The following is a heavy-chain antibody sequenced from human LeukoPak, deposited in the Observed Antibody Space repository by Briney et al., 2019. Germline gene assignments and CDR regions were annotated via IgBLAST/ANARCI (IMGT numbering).Heavy chain of an antibody. J-gene: IGHJ3*02. CDR1: GFTFDDYA. CDR2: ISWNSGSI. Sequence: GGSLRLSCAASGFTFDDYAMHWVRQVPGKGLEWVSGISWNSGSIGYADSVKGRFTISRDNAKNSLYLQMNSLRAEDTAVYYCARDHHRRLYDSQARDTFDIWGQGTMVTVSS. CDR3: ARDHHRRLYDSQARDTFDI. D-gene: IGHD3-22*01. V-gene: IGHV3-9*01.